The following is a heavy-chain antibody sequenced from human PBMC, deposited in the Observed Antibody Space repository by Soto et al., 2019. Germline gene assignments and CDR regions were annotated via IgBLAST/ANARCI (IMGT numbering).Heavy chain of an antibody. Sequence: QVQLVESGGGVVQPERSLGLSCAASGFTFRSYGMHWVRQAPGKGLEGVAAISADGIDKYYADSVKGRFTISRDNSKNALYLQRNSLRPEDTAVYYCAEGTAVARQHFANWGQGTLVTVSS. CDR3: AEGTAVARQHFAN. D-gene: IGHD6-19*01. J-gene: IGHJ4*02. CDR2: ISADGIDK. V-gene: IGHV3-30*18. CDR1: GFTFRSYG.